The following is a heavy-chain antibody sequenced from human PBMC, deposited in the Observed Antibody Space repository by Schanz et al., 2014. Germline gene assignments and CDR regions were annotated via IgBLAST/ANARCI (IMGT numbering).Heavy chain of an antibody. D-gene: IGHD3-3*01. V-gene: IGHV1-2*02. J-gene: IGHJ6*02. Sequence: QVQLVQSGSEVKKPGASVKVSCKASGYTFPSYVISWVRQAPGQGLEWMGWINPDSGGTNYAQKFQGRVTMTRDMSINTAYMELSRLRSDDSAVYYCASDFWSGYSHYYYGLDVWGQGTTVTVSS. CDR2: INPDSGGT. CDR1: GYTFPSYV. CDR3: ASDFWSGYSHYYYGLDV.